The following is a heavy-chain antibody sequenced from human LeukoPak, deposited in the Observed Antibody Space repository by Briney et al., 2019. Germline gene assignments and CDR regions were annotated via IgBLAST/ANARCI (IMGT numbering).Heavy chain of an antibody. V-gene: IGHV4-39*01. CDR3: ARRSIAVAGFDY. J-gene: IGHJ4*02. CDR2: IYYSGST. CDR1: GGSISSSSYY. D-gene: IGHD6-19*01. Sequence: SETLSLTCTVSGGSISSSSYYWGWIRQPPGKALEWIGSIYYSGSTYYNPSLKSRVTISVDTSKNQFSLKLSSVTAADTAVYYCARRSIAVAGFDYWGQGTLVTVSS.